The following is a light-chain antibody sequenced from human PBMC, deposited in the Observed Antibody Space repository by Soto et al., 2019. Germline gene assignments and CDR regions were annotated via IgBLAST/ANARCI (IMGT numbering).Light chain of an antibody. V-gene: IGKV3-20*01. CDR3: QQYEKSPLT. CDR2: DAS. J-gene: IGKJ4*01. CDR1: QSLSRYF. Sequence: IALTQSPSTLSLSPGARATLSCRASQSLSRYFLAWYQQKPGQAPRLLIYDASNRATGVPDRFSGSGSGTDFTLTISRLESEDFAVYHCQQYEKSPLTFGGGTRWIS.